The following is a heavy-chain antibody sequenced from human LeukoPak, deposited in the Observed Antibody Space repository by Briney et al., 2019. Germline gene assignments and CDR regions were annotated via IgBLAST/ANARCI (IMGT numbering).Heavy chain of an antibody. CDR1: GFTFSSYG. CDR2: ISYDGGNK. D-gene: IGHD6-19*01. CDR3: AKSWQWLAHFDY. V-gene: IGHV3-30*18. Sequence: GGSLRLSCAASGFTFSSYGMHWVRQAPGKGLEWVAVISYDGGNKYYADSVKGRFTISRDNSKNTLYLQMNSLRAEDTAVYYCAKSWQWLAHFDYWGQGTLVTVSS. J-gene: IGHJ4*02.